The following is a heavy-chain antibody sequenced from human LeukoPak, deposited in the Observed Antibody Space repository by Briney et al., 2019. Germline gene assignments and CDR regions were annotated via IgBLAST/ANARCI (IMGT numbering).Heavy chain of an antibody. CDR3: ARAVYGGKLN. D-gene: IGHD4/OR15-4a*01. Sequence: ASLKISCKASGNTFTGYYMHWVRQAPGHGLEWMGRINPNSGGTNYAQKFQGRVTMTRDTSISTGHMEQSRLRSDDTAVYYSARAVYGGKLNWGQGLVVTVSS. V-gene: IGHV1-2*06. CDR1: GNTFTGYY. J-gene: IGHJ4*02. CDR2: INPNSGGT.